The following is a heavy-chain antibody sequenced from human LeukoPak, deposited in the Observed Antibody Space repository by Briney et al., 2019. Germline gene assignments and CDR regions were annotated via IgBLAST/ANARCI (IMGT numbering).Heavy chain of an antibody. CDR1: GVSISSYY. V-gene: IGHV4-59*01. J-gene: IGHJ1*01. Sequence: SETLSLTCTVSGVSISSYYWSWIRQVPGKGLEWIGYIYSSGSTNYNPSLKSRATISLDTSKNQFSLKLTSVTAADTAVYYCARLSSGRPHEYFQHWGQGTLVTVSS. CDR3: ARLSSGRPHEYFQH. CDR2: IYSSGST. D-gene: IGHD3-22*01.